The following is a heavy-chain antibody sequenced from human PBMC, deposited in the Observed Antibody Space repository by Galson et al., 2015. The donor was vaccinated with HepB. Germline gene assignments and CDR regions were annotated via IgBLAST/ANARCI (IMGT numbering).Heavy chain of an antibody. CDR3: AREPAYYDILTGNNYYYYYGMDV. V-gene: IGHV1-69*04. Sequence: SVKVSCKASGGTFSSYTISWVRQAPGQGLEWMGRIIPILGIANYAQKFQGRVTITADKSTSTAYMELSSLRSEDTAVYYCAREPAYYDILTGNNYYYYYGMDVWGQGTTVTVSS. CDR2: IIPILGIA. D-gene: IGHD3-9*01. J-gene: IGHJ6*02. CDR1: GGTFSSYT.